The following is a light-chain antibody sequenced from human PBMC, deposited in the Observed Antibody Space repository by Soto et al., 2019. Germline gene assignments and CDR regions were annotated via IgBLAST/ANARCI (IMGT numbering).Light chain of an antibody. J-gene: IGLJ2*01. CDR2: YDA. V-gene: IGLV3-21*04. CDR1: NIGRKS. Sequence: SYELTQPPSVSVAPGKTARITCGGANIGRKSGHWYQQKPGQAPVLVIYYDADRPSGIPERFSGSNSGNTATLSISRVEAGDEVDYYCQLWDSGSDHPVVFGGGTKLTVL. CDR3: QLWDSGSDHPVV.